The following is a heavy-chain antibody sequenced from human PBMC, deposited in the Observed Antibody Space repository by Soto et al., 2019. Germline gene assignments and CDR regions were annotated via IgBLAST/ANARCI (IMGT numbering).Heavy chain of an antibody. D-gene: IGHD4-17*01. V-gene: IGHV3-30-3*01. CDR3: ASYDDYEDKIGY. CDR2: ISYDGSNK. J-gene: IGHJ4*02. Sequence: QVQLVESGGGVVQPGRSLRLSCAASGFTFSSYAMHWVRQAPGKGLEWVAVISYDGSNKYYADSVKGRFTISRDNSKNPVYLQRNSLRGEDTAVYYGASYDDYEDKIGYWCEGTLVTVSS. CDR1: GFTFSSYA.